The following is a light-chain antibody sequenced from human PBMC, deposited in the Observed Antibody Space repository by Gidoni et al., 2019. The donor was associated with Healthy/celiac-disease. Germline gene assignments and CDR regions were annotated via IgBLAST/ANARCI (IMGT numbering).Light chain of an antibody. CDR1: QSVSSN. CDR3: QQYNNWPRG. V-gene: IGKV3-15*01. Sequence: EIVMTQSPATLSVSPGERATLSCRASQSVSSNLAWYQQKPGQAPRLLLYGASTRATVIPARFSGSGSGTEFTLTISSLQSEDFAVYYCQQYNNWPRGFGQGTKLEIK. CDR2: GAS. J-gene: IGKJ2*03.